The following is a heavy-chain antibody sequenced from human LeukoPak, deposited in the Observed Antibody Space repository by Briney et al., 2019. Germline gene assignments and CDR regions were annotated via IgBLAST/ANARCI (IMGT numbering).Heavy chain of an antibody. Sequence: AASVKVSCKASGGTFSSYGISWVRQAPGQGLEWMGRIIPIFGTANYAQKFQGRVTITTDESTSTAYMELGSLRSEDTGVYYCARSSMAVAGIYNWFDPWGQGTLVTVSS. J-gene: IGHJ5*02. CDR1: GGTFSSYG. D-gene: IGHD6-19*01. CDR2: IIPIFGTA. CDR3: ARSSMAVAGIYNWFDP. V-gene: IGHV1-69*05.